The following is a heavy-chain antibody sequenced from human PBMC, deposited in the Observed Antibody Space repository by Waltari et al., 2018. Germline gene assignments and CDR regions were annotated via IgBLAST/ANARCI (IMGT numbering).Heavy chain of an antibody. CDR3: VRHARTTSGGKHFDH. CDR2: MYYSGST. Sequence: QLQLQESGPGLVKASETLSLTCTVSGDYISSSRYYWGWVRQPPGKGLEWIGNMYYSGSTYYNPSLKSRVTISGDTSKSQFSLKLSSVTAADTSMYYCVRHARTTSGGKHFDHWGQGMLVTVSP. CDR1: GDYISSSRYY. V-gene: IGHV4-39*01. J-gene: IGHJ4*02. D-gene: IGHD2-15*01.